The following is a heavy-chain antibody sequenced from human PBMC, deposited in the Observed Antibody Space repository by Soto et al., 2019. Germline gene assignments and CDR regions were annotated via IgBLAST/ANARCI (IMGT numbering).Heavy chain of an antibody. V-gene: IGHV4-59*01. CDR1: GGSISGSY. CDR3: ARSVAVPGAHIGY. CDR2: VYYTGST. Sequence: SETLSLTCSVSGGSISGSYWSWIRQSPGRGLEWLGYVYYTGSTNYSPSLRSRVSISVDTSKNEFSLRLSSVTAADTAVYFCARSVAVPGAHIGYWGQGTQVTVSS. J-gene: IGHJ4*02. D-gene: IGHD6-19*01.